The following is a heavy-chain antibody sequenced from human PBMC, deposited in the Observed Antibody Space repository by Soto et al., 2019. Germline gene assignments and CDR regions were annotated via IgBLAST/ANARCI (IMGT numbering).Heavy chain of an antibody. J-gene: IGHJ5*02. CDR1: GYTFTSCG. CDR3: ARVPGGVVRGVDSDP. CDR2: ISAYNGNT. Sequence: ASVKVSCKASGYTFTSCGISWVRQAPGQGLEWMGWISAYNGNTNYAQKLQGRVTMTTDTSTSTAYMELRSLRSDDTAVYYCARVPGGVVRGVDSDPWGQGTLVTVSS. D-gene: IGHD2-2*01. V-gene: IGHV1-18*01.